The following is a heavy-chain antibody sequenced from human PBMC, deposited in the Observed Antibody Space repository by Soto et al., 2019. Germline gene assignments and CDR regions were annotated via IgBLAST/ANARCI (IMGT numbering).Heavy chain of an antibody. Sequence: GGSLRLSCAASGFTVSSYHMSWVRQAPGQGLEWVSVLYNAGSADFADSVKGRFTISSDNSRNTLYLQMSSLRAEDTAVYCCARVHSSRYHHFDYWGQGTLVTVSS. J-gene: IGHJ4*02. CDR1: GFTVSSYH. CDR2: LYNAGSA. V-gene: IGHV3-66*01. D-gene: IGHD6-25*01. CDR3: ARVHSSRYHHFDY.